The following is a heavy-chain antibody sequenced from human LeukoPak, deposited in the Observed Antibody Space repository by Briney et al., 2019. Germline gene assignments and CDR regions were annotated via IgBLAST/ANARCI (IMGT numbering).Heavy chain of an antibody. CDR1: GYSFTSYW. CDR3: ARRAAEEPDY. CDR2: IYPGDSDT. V-gene: IGHV5-51*01. Sequence: GESLKISCKGSGYSFTSYWIAWVRQRPGKGLEWMGIIYPGDSDTRYSPSFQGQVTISADKSINTAYLQWSSLEASDTAMYYCARRAAEEPDYWGQGTLVTVSS. J-gene: IGHJ4*02. D-gene: IGHD1-14*01.